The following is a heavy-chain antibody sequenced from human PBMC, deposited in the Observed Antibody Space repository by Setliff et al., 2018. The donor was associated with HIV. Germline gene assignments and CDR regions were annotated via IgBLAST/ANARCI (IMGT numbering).Heavy chain of an antibody. CDR1: GDSVSSDTAA. D-gene: IGHD4-17*01. CDR3: ARASKYGVRYYFDY. J-gene: IGHJ4*02. CDR2: TYYRSKWYN. V-gene: IGHV6-1*01. Sequence: PSQTLSLTCAISGDSVSSDTAAWNWIRQSPSRGLEWLGRTYYRSKWYNDYAPSVKSRIGINPDTSKNQFSLQLNSVTPDDTAVYFCARASKYGVRYYFDYWGLGTLVTSPQ.